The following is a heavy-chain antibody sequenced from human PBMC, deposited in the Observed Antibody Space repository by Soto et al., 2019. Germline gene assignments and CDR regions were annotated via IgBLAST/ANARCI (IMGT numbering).Heavy chain of an antibody. D-gene: IGHD3-16*01. V-gene: IGHV3-53*01. Sequence: EVQLVESGGGLIQPGGSLRLSCAASGFTVSSSSMSWVRQAPGKGLEWVAIVFSGGKTCHADSVKGRFTVSRDRSKNTLDLQMNGLRAEDTAVYYCAKGDLDCWGQGTLVTVSS. CDR2: VFSGGKT. CDR1: GFTVSSSS. J-gene: IGHJ4*02. CDR3: AKGDLDC.